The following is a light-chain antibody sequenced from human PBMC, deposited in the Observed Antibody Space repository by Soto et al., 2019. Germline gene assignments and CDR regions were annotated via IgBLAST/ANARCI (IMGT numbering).Light chain of an antibody. Sequence: DTQMTQSPSTLSASVGDRVTITCRASQNINTWLAWYQQKPGKAPKLLIYKASSLESGVPSRFSGSGSGTEFTLTISSLQPDDFATYYCQQYNYLWTFGQGTMVEVK. CDR1: QNINTW. CDR2: KAS. J-gene: IGKJ1*01. CDR3: QQYNYLWT. V-gene: IGKV1-5*03.